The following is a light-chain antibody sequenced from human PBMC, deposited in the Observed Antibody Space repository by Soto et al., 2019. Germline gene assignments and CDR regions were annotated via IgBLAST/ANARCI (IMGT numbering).Light chain of an antibody. CDR2: DAS. CDR1: ETIGYNY. V-gene: IGKV3-20*01. Sequence: EIVLTQSPGTLSLSPGERATLSCRASETIGYNYLAWYQQQPGLAPTLLIYDASTRAPGIPDRFSGSGSGKDFTLTISRLEPGDFAVYYCQQYDTSYTFGPGTKLEI. J-gene: IGKJ2*01. CDR3: QQYDTSYT.